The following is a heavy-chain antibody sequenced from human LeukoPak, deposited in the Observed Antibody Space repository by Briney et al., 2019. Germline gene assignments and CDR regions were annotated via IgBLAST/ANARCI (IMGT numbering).Heavy chain of an antibody. J-gene: IGHJ4*02. CDR2: INLSGGST. D-gene: IGHD2-8*01. CDR3: ARDYVDDIPMIKDY. V-gene: IGHV1-46*01. Sequence: ASVKVSCKASGYTFTSYHMHWVRQAPGQGLEWMGLINLSGGSTTYAQRFQGRVTLTRDTSTSTVYMELSSLRSEDAAVYYCARDYVDDIPMIKDYWGQGTLVTVSS. CDR1: GYTFTSYH.